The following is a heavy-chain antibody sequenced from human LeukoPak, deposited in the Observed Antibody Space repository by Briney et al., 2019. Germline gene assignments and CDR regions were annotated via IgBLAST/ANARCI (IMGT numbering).Heavy chain of an antibody. CDR1: RFTFSNYW. D-gene: IGHD4-17*01. CDR2: INQGGDEI. Sequence: AGGSLRLSCAASRFTFSNYWMTWVRQAPGKGLEWVANINQGGDEIYYVDSVKGRFTISRDNAKNSLYLQMNSLRAEDTAVYYCAKSTVTPTSAYYYYYGMDVWGQGTTVTVSS. CDR3: AKSTVTPTSAYYYYYGMDV. V-gene: IGHV3-7*01. J-gene: IGHJ6*02.